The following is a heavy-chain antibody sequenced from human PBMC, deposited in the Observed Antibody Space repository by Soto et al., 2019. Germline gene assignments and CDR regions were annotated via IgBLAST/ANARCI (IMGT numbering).Heavy chain of an antibody. V-gene: IGHV3-15*01. J-gene: IGHJ5*02. CDR3: CVIKRRDQYSTSGYWFDP. CDR2: IKSKADGETK. Sequence: PGGSLRLSCAASGFTFSHAWMSWVRQAPGKGLEWVGHIKSKADGETKDYGAPVRGRFTISRDDSQDILYLHMNSLRIEDTAVYYCCVIKRRDQYSTSGYWFDPWGPGTLVTVSS. CDR1: GFTFSHAW. D-gene: IGHD4-4*01.